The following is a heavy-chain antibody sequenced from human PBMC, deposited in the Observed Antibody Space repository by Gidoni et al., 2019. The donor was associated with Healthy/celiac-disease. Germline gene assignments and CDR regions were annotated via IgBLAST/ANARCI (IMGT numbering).Heavy chain of an antibody. CDR3: ARGKGYCSGGSCYTNWFDP. J-gene: IGHJ5*02. CDR2: INHSGST. V-gene: IGHV4-34*01. Sequence: QVQLQQWGAGLMKPSENLSLTYAVYGGSFSGYYWRWIRQPPGKGLEWIGEINHSGSTNYNPSLKSRVTISVDTSKNQFSLKLSSVTAADTAVYYCARGKGYCSGGSCYTNWFDPWGQGTLVTVSS. D-gene: IGHD2-15*01. CDR1: GGSFSGYY.